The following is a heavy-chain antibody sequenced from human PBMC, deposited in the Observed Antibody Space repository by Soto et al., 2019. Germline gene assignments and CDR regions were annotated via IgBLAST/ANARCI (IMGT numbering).Heavy chain of an antibody. CDR1: WFTVSTNY. Sequence: EVQLVETGGGLIQPGGSLRLSCAASWFTVSTNYMSWVRQAPGKGLEWVSIIYNSGTTYYADSVKGRFTISRDNSKNTLYLQMNSLRAEDTAVYYCARSIAVAGQYHDYWGQGTLVTVSS. V-gene: IGHV3-53*02. CDR3: ARSIAVAGQYHDY. J-gene: IGHJ4*02. CDR2: IYNSGTT. D-gene: IGHD6-19*01.